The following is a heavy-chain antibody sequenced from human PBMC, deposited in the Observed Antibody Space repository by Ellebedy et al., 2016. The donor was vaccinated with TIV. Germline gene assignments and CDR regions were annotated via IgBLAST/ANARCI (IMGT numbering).Heavy chain of an antibody. V-gene: IGHV3-23*01. CDR3: ANDRYYASGSYSDY. D-gene: IGHD3-10*01. J-gene: IGHJ4*02. Sequence: GESLKISCAASGFTFSSYAMSWVRQAPGKGLEWVSAISGSGGSTYNADSVKGRFTISRDNSKNTLYLQMNSLRVEDTAVYDCANDRYYASGSYSDYWGQGTLVTVSS. CDR1: GFTFSSYA. CDR2: ISGSGGST.